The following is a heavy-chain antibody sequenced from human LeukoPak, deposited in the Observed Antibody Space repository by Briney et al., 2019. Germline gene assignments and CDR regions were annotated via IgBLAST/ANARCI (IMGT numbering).Heavy chain of an antibody. Sequence: PGGSLRLSCAASGFTFSSYAMSWVRQAPGKGLDWVPAISGSGGSTYYADSVKGRFTISIDNSKNSLYLQMNSLRTEDTALYYCAKVLGYYDSSGYYQEGGFDYWGQGTLVTVSS. CDR2: ISGSGGST. D-gene: IGHD3-22*01. V-gene: IGHV3-23*01. CDR1: GFTFSSYA. J-gene: IGHJ4*02. CDR3: AKVLGYYDSSGYYQEGGFDY.